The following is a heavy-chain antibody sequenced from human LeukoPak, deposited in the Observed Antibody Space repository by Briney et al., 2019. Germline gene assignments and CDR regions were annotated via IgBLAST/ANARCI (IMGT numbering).Heavy chain of an antibody. CDR1: GYTFTGYY. D-gene: IGHD2-2*01. Sequence: ASVKVSCKASGYTFTGYYMHWGRQAPGQGLEWMGWINPNSGGTNYAQKFQGRVTMTRGTSISTAYMELSRLRSDDTAVYYCASHIIGYCSSTSCYELDYWGQGTLVTVSS. J-gene: IGHJ4*02. CDR2: INPNSGGT. CDR3: ASHIIGYCSSTSCYELDY. V-gene: IGHV1-2*02.